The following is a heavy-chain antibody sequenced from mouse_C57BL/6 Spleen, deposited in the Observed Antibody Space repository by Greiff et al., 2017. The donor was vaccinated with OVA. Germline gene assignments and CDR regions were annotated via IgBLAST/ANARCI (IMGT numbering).Heavy chain of an antibody. CDR3: ARVRGYGSLDY. Sequence: EVMLVESEGGLVQPGSSMKLSCTASGFTFSDYYMAWVRQVPEKGLEWVANINYDGSSTYYLDSLKSRFIISRDNAKNILYLQMSSLKSEDTATYYCARVRGYGSLDYWGQGTTLTVSS. J-gene: IGHJ2*01. V-gene: IGHV5-16*01. CDR2: INYDGSST. CDR1: GFTFSDYY. D-gene: IGHD2-2*01.